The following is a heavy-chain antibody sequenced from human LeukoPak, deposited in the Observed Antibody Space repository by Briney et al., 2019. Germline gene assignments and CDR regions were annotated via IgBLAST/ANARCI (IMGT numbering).Heavy chain of an antibody. CDR2: IKSKTDGGTT. CDR3: TTGTVTRSASNI. CDR1: GFTFSTYA. J-gene: IGHJ3*02. Sequence: GGSLRLSCAASGFTFSTYAMSWVRQAPGRGLEWVGRIKSKTDGGTTDYAAPMKDRCSISRDDSKNTLYLDMNSLKTEDTALYYCTTGTVTRSASNIWGQGTMVTVSS. D-gene: IGHD4-17*01. V-gene: IGHV3-15*01.